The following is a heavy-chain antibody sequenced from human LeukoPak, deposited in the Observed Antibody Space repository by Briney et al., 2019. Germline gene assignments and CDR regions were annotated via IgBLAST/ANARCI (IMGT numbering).Heavy chain of an antibody. CDR3: AKASPSGSYCFDH. CDR2: ISGSGANT. J-gene: IGHJ4*02. V-gene: IGHV3-23*01. Sequence: PGGSLRLSCAASGLTFSSYAMSWVRQAPGKGLEWVSAISGSGANTYYADSVKGRFTISRDNSKNTLYLQMNSLRAEDTAVYYCAKASPSGSYCFDHWGQGTLVTVSS. D-gene: IGHD1-26*01. CDR1: GLTFSSYA.